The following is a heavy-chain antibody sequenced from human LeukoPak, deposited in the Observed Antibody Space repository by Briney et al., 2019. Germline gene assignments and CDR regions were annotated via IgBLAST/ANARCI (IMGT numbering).Heavy chain of an antibody. D-gene: IGHD2-15*01. J-gene: IGHJ4*02. V-gene: IGHV1-18*01. CDR1: GYTFTSYG. CDR3: ARDRGPYCSGGSCYSIGY. CDR2: ISAYNGNT. Sequence: ASVKVSCKASGYTFTSYGISWVRQAPGQGLEWVGWISAYNGNTNYAQKLQGRVTMTTDTSTSTAYMELRSLRSDDTAVYYCARDRGPYCSGGSCYSIGYWGQGTLVTVSS.